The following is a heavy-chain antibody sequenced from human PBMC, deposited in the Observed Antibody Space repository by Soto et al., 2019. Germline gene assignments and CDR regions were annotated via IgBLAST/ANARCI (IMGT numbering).Heavy chain of an antibody. V-gene: IGHV4-31*03. CDR1: GGSISSGGYY. J-gene: IGHJ4*02. Sequence: PSETLSLTCTVSGGSISSGGYYWSWIRQHPGKGLEWIGYIYYSGSTYYNPSLKSRVTISVDTSKNQFSLKLSSVTAADTAVYYCARDNGCSGGSCGLGYWGQGTLVTVSS. D-gene: IGHD2-15*01. CDR3: ARDNGCSGGSCGLGY. CDR2: IYYSGST.